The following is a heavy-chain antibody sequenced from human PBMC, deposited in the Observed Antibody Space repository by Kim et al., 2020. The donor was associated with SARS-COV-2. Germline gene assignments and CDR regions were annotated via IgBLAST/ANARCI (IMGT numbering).Heavy chain of an antibody. CDR1: GGSFSGYY. CDR3: ATDYYDSSGYPLGYYGMDV. J-gene: IGHJ6*02. D-gene: IGHD3-22*01. CDR2: INHSGST. V-gene: IGHV4-34*01. Sequence: SETLSLTCAVYGGSFSGYYLSWIRQPPGKGLEWIGEINHSGSTNYNPSLKSRVTISVDTSKNQFSLKLSSVTAADTAVYYCATDYYDSSGYPLGYYGMDVWGQGTTDTVSS.